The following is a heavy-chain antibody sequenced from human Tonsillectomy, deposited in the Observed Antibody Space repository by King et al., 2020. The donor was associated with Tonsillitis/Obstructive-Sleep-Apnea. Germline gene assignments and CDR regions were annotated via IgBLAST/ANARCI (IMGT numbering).Heavy chain of an antibody. D-gene: IGHD2-15*01. J-gene: IGHJ5*02. CDR1: GFSFSDYY. CDR2: IGSSSSYT. CDR3: AKWGYWFDP. V-gene: IGHV3-11*05. Sequence: VQLVESGGGLVKPGGSLRLSCAASGFSFSDYYMSWIRQTPGKGLEWVSYIGSSSSYTNYADSVKGLFTISRDNAKNSLYLQMNSLRVEDTAVYYCAKWGYWFDPWGQGTLVTVSS.